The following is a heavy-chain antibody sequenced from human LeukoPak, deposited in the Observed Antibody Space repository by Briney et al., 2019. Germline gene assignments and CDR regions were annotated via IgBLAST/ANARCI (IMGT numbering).Heavy chain of an antibody. CDR2: INHSGST. D-gene: IGHD1-26*01. CDR3: ARSKEGIVGATWIDY. V-gene: IGHV4-34*01. CDR1: GGSFSGYY. Sequence: SETLSLTCAVYGGSFSGYYWSWIRQPPGKGLEWIGEINHSGSTNYNPSLKSRVTISVDTSKNQFSLKLSSVTAADTAVYYCARSKEGIVGATWIDYWGQGTLVTVSS. J-gene: IGHJ4*02.